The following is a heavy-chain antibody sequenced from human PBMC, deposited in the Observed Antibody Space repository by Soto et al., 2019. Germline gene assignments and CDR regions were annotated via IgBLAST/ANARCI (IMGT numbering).Heavy chain of an antibody. Sequence: PSETLSLTCAVYGGSFSGYYWSWIRQPPGKGLEWIGEINHSGSTNYNPSLKSRVTISVDTSKNQFSLKLSSVTAADTAVYYCARGIRYCSGGSCYSPNYYYYYYYMDVWGKGTTVTVSS. J-gene: IGHJ6*03. V-gene: IGHV4-34*01. D-gene: IGHD2-15*01. CDR2: INHSGST. CDR1: GGSFSGYY. CDR3: ARGIRYCSGGSCYSPNYYYYYYYMDV.